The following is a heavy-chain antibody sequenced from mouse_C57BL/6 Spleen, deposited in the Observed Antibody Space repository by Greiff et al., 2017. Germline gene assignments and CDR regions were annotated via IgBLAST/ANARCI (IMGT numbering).Heavy chain of an antibody. V-gene: IGHV1-15*01. CDR2: IDPETGGT. D-gene: IGHD1-1*01. Sequence: QVHVQQSGAELVRPGASVTLSCKASGYTFTDYEMHWVKQTPVHGLEWIGAIDPETGGTAYNQKFKGKAILTADKSSSTANMELRSLTSEDSAVYYGTREGFGTVVEGDYWGQGTTLTVSS. CDR1: GYTFTDYE. J-gene: IGHJ2*01. CDR3: TREGFGTVVEGDY.